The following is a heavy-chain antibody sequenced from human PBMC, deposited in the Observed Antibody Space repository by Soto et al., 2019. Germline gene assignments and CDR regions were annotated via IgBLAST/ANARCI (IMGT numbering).Heavy chain of an antibody. Sequence: EVQLVESGGGLVQPGGSLRLSCAASGFTFSNYWMHWVRQAPGEGLVWVSRIDSYGSTTNYADSVKGRFTVSRDNARNTLYLQMTSLRAEETAIYYCARGGLHAYYKDNWGQGILVTVSS. V-gene: IGHV3-74*01. J-gene: IGHJ4*02. CDR2: IDSYGSTT. CDR1: GFTFSNYW. CDR3: ARGGLHAYYKDN. D-gene: IGHD3-10*01.